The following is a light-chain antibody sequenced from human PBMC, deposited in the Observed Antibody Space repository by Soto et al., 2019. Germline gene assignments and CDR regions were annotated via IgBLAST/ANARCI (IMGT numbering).Light chain of an antibody. CDR2: GNS. CDR3: QSYDSSHVV. CDR1: SSNIGAGYD. J-gene: IGLJ2*01. Sequence: QSVLTQPPSVSGAPGQRVTISCTGSSSNIGAGYDVHWYQQLPGTAPKLVIYGNSNRPSGVPDRFSGSKSGTSASLAITGLQAEDEADYYCQSYDSSHVVFGGGTKVTVL. V-gene: IGLV1-40*01.